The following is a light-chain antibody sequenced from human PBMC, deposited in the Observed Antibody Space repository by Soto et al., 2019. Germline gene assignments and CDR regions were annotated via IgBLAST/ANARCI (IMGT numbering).Light chain of an antibody. CDR1: QSVTNSF. CDR2: SAS. Sequence: EIVLAQSPGTLSLSPGERVTLSCRASQSVTNSFLAWYQQKPGQSPRLLIYSASRRAPGIPDRFTGSAYGTDFTVTISRLEPEDFAVYYCQQYATSPWAFGQRTKVEI. J-gene: IGKJ1*01. CDR3: QQYATSPWA. V-gene: IGKV3-20*01.